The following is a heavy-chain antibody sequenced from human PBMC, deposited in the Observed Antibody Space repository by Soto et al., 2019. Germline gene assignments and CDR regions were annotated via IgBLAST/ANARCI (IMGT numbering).Heavy chain of an antibody. Sequence: SETLSLTCTVSGGSISSYYWSWIRQPPGKGLEWIGYIYYSGSTNYNPSLKSRVTISVDTSKNQFSLKLSSVTAADTAVYYCARDPGSIFGVVPPQSYGMDVWGQGTTVTVSS. CDR3: ARDPGSIFGVVPPQSYGMDV. CDR1: GGSISSYY. CDR2: IYYSGST. V-gene: IGHV4-59*01. J-gene: IGHJ6*02. D-gene: IGHD3-3*01.